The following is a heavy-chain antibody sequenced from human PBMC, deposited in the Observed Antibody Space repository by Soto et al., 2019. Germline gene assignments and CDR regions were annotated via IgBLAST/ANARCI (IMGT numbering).Heavy chain of an antibody. CDR1: GFSLTTSGVG. CDR2: IYWNDDE. J-gene: IGHJ3*01. V-gene: IGHV2-5*01. D-gene: IGHD3-3*01. Sequence: QITLKESGPTLVKPTQTLTLTCSFSGFSLTTSGVGVGWIRQPPGKALEWLALIYWNDDECYSESLKSRLSITKDTAKKELGLSMTNMEPADTGTYFCAYSRDPNYDLLSGYYCGFCVWGQGTVVTVSS. CDR3: AYSRDPNYDLLSGYYCGFCV.